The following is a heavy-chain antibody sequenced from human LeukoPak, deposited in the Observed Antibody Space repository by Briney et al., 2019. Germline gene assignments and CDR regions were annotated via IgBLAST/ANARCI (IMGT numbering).Heavy chain of an antibody. CDR1: GFTFSSYE. J-gene: IGHJ4*02. CDR3: ARESGYDILTGYYSLVDY. V-gene: IGHV3-48*03. Sequence: PGRSLRLSCAASGFTFSSYEMNWVRQAPGKGLEWVSYISSSGSTIYYADSVKGRFTISRDNAKNSLYLQMNSLRAEDTAVYYCARESGYDILTGYYSLVDYWGQGTLVTVSS. D-gene: IGHD3-9*01. CDR2: ISSSGSTI.